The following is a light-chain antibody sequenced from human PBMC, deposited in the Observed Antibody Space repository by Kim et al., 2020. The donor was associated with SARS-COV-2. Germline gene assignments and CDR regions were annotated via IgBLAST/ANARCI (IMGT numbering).Light chain of an antibody. V-gene: IGLV2-8*01. Sequence: GQSVRISCAGASSDVGRYNYVSWYQHHPGKAPKLIIYDVSKRPTGVPDRFSGAKSGNTASLTVSGLQAEDEADYYCSSYAGSNDLVFRGGTQLTVL. CDR1: SSDVGRYNY. J-gene: IGLJ2*01. CDR3: SSYAGSNDLV. CDR2: DVS.